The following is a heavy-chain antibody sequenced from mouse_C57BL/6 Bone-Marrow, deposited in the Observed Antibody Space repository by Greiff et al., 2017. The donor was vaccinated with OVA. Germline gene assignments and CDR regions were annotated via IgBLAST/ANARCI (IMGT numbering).Heavy chain of an antibody. CDR1: GYTFTSYW. CDR2: IHPNSGST. V-gene: IGHV1-64*01. J-gene: IGHJ1*03. Sequence: QVHVKQPGAELVKPGASVKLSCKASGYTFTSYWMHWVKQRPGQGLEWIGMIHPNSGSTNYNEKFKSKATLTVDKSSSTAYMQLSSLTSEDSAVYYCAKEGIYGSSHWYFDVWGTGTTVTVSS. CDR3: AKEGIYGSSHWYFDV. D-gene: IGHD1-1*01.